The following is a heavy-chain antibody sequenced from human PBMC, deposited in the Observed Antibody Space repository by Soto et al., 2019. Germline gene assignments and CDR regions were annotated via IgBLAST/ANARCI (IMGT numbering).Heavy chain of an antibody. J-gene: IGHJ5*02. Sequence: QLQLQESGSGLVKPSQTLSLTCAVSGGSISSGGYSWSWIRQPPGKGLEWIGYIYHSGSTYYNPSLKSRVTISVDRSKNQFSLKLSSVTAADTAVYYCARVAGVYSSSSRFDPWGQGTLVTVSS. CDR2: IYHSGST. V-gene: IGHV4-30-2*01. CDR3: ARVAGVYSSSSRFDP. CDR1: GGSISSGGYS. D-gene: IGHD6-6*01.